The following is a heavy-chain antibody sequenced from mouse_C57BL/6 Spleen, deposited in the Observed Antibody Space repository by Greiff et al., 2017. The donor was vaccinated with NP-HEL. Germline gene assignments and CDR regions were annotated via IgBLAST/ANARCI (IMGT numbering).Heavy chain of an antibody. CDR1: GYSFTSGYY. D-gene: IGHD2-3*01. V-gene: IGHV3-6*01. Sequence: EVQLQESGPGLVKPSQSLSLTCSVTGYSFTSGYYWNWIRQFPGNKLECMGYISYDGSNNYNPSLKNRISITRDTSKNQFFLKLNSVTTEDTATYYCARAGWFAWFAYWGQGTLVTVSA. CDR2: ISYDGSN. CDR3: ARAGWFAWFAY. J-gene: IGHJ3*01.